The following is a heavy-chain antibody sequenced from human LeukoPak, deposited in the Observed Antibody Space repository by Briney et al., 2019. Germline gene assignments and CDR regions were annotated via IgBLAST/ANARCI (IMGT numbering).Heavy chain of an antibody. CDR3: ARDVSPGPFVMATIY. CDR2: INPSGGST. J-gene: IGHJ4*02. CDR1: GYTFTIYY. Sequence: ASVKVSFKASGYTFTIYYMHWVRQAPGQGLEWMGIINPSGGSTSYAQKFQGRVTMTRDTSTSTVYMELSSLRSEDTAVYYCARDVSPGPFVMATIYWGQGTLVTVSS. D-gene: IGHD5-24*01. V-gene: IGHV1-46*01.